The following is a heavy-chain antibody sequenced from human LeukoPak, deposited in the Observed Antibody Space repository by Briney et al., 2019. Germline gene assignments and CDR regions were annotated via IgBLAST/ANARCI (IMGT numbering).Heavy chain of an antibody. V-gene: IGHV4-30-4*01. CDR1: GGSISSGDYY. Sequence: PSQTLSLTCTVSGGSISSGDYYWGWIRHHPGEGLEWIGYIHNSGRTYYNPSLKTRATISLDTSENQFSLKLTSVTAADTAVYYCARHVGIHLWSLYFDYWGQGSLVTVSS. CDR2: IHNSGRT. CDR3: ARHVGIHLWSLYFDY. D-gene: IGHD5-18*01. J-gene: IGHJ4*02.